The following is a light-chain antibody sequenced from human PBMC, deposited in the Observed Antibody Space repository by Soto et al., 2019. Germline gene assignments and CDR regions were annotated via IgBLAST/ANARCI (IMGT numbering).Light chain of an antibody. Sequence: QSALTQPASVSGAPGQSITISCTGTSSDVGSYNLVSWYPQHPGKAPKLMIYEGSKRPSGVSDRFSGSKSGNTASLTISGLQAEDEGDYYCWAYVGSVVFGGGTKLTVL. CDR3: WAYVGSVV. V-gene: IGLV2-23*01. CDR2: EGS. CDR1: SSDVGSYNL. J-gene: IGLJ2*01.